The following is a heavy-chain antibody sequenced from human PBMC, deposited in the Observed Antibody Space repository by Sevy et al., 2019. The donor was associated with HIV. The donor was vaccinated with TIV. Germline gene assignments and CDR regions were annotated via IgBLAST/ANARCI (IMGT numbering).Heavy chain of an antibody. CDR1: GFNFDNYG. D-gene: IGHD3-16*02. CDR2: VSGDSNAI. CDR3: GKDAQYCGGGNCYTRNLHYPDH. V-gene: IGHV3-9*01. Sequence: SLRLSCTASGFNFDNYGMHWVRQAPGKGLEWLAGVSGDSNAIAYADSVKGRFSISRDNAKNSLYLEINSLRGDDTALYYCGKDAQYCGGGNCYTRNLHYPDHWGQRTLVTVSS. J-gene: IGHJ5*02.